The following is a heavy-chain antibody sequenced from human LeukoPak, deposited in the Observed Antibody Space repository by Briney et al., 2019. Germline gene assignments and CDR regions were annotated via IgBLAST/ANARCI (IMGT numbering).Heavy chain of an antibody. V-gene: IGHV4-59*01. J-gene: IGHJ4*02. CDR1: GGSISSYY. D-gene: IGHD5-24*01. CDR3: ARDVRDGYSRYFDY. CDR2: IYYSGST. Sequence: SETLSLTCTVSGGSISSYYWSWIRQPSGKGLEWIGYIYYSGSTNYNPSLKSRVTISVDTSKNQFSLKLSSVTAADTAVYYCARDVRDGYSRYFDYWGQGTLATVSS.